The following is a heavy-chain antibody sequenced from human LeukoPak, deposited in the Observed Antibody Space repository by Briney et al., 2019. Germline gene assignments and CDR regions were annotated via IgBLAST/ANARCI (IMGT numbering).Heavy chain of an antibody. Sequence: ASVNVSCKTSGYTFTSYGISWVRQAPGQRLEWMGWINPNSGGTNYAQKFQGRVAMTRDTSISTAYMELSRLRSDDTAVYYCARGKRAAPSNYVSSFRYYFDYWGQGTLVTVSS. CDR3: ARGKRAAPSNYVSSFRYYFDY. J-gene: IGHJ4*02. CDR2: INPNSGGT. CDR1: GYTFTSYG. V-gene: IGHV1-2*02. D-gene: IGHD4-11*01.